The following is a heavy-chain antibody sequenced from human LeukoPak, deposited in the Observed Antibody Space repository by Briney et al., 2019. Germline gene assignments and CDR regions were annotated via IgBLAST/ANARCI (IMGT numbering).Heavy chain of an antibody. J-gene: IGHJ6*03. Sequence: ASVKVSCKASLGTFSSYAIRWVRQAPGQRLEWMGGIIPIFGTANYVQKFQGRVTITAEKSTSTAYRELSSLRSADTDVYYCAREGYDFWSGYYYYYYYYFMDVGGKGTTVTVPS. V-gene: IGHV1-69*06. CDR2: IIPIFGTA. D-gene: IGHD3-3*01. CDR3: AREGYDFWSGYYYYYYYYFMDV. CDR1: LGTFSSYA.